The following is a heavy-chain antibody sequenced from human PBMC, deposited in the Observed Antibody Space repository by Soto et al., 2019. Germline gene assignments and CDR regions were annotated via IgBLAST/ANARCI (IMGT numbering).Heavy chain of an antibody. J-gene: IGHJ2*01. Sequence: QVQLQQSGPGLVKPSQTLSLMCDISGGSVSSVTASWCWMRLSSSRGLEWLGSTCYRSKWHNDYEVSLKSRIVITPDTSKNQLTLQLNSGTPEDTAVYFSARDGSGFHWYFDVWGRGTLVTVSS. V-gene: IGHV6-1*01. CDR2: TCYRSKWHN. CDR1: GGSVSSVTAS. D-gene: IGHD6-19*01. CDR3: ARDGSGFHWYFDV.